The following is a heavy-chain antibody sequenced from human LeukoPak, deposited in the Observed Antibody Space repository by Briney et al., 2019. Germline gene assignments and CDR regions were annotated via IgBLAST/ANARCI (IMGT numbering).Heavy chain of an antibody. J-gene: IGHJ4*02. CDR3: ARDSCSGGSCYYVY. Sequence: ASVKVSCKASGYTFTGYYMHWVRQAPGQGLEWMGRINPNSGGTNYAQKFQGRVTMTRDTSISTAYMELSRLRSDDTAAYYCARDSCSGGSCYYVYWGQGTLVTVSS. D-gene: IGHD2-15*01. CDR1: GYTFTGYY. CDR2: INPNSGGT. V-gene: IGHV1-2*06.